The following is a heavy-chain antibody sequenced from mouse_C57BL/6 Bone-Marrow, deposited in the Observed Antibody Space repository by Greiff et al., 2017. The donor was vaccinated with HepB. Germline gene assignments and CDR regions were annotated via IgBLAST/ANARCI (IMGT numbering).Heavy chain of an antibody. D-gene: IGHD1-1*02. J-gene: IGHJ2*01. CDR2: IYPGDGDT. Sequence: VKLVESGAELVKPGASVKISCKASGYAFSSYWMNWVKQRPGKGLEWIGQIYPGDGDTNYNGKFKGKATLTADKSSSTAYMQLSSLTSEDSAVYYCARDRRWYYFDYWGQGTTLTVSS. CDR3: ARDRRWYYFDY. V-gene: IGHV1-80*01. CDR1: GYAFSSYW.